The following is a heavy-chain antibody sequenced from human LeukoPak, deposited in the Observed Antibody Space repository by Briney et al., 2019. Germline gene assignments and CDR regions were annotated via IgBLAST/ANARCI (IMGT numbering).Heavy chain of an antibody. D-gene: IGHD2-15*01. CDR1: GFTFSSSA. Sequence: GGSLRLSCAASGFTFSSSAMSWVRQAPGKGLEWVSTISGSGASTYYADSVKGRFTISRDNSKNTLYLQMSSLRAEDTAVYYCAKRPYELLYFDYWGQGTLVTVSS. CDR3: AKRPYELLYFDY. V-gene: IGHV3-23*01. J-gene: IGHJ4*02. CDR2: ISGSGAST.